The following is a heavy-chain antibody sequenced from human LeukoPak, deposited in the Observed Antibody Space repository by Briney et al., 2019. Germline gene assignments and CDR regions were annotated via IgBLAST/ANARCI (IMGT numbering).Heavy chain of an antibody. V-gene: IGHV3-30*04. J-gene: IGHJ3*02. CDR1: GFTFRSYT. CDR2: ISHDGNNK. D-gene: IGHD6-19*01. Sequence: PGGSLRLSCTASGFTFRSYTMHWVRQAPGKGLEWVAVISHDGNNKNYADSVKGRFTISRDNAKDTLFLQMNSLGTEDTAIYYCARRQGDISVWSDGFDIWGQGTMVTVSS. CDR3: ARRQGDISVWSDGFDI.